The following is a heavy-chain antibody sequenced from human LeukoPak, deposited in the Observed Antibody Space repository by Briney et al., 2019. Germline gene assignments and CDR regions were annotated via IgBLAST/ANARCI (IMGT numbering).Heavy chain of an antibody. CDR3: ARGRGTTKLDYFDY. J-gene: IGHJ4*02. D-gene: IGHD1-7*01. V-gene: IGHV3-64*01. CDR1: GFTFSSYA. CDR2: ISSNGGST. Sequence: GGSLRLSCAASGFTFSSYAMHWVRQAPGKGLEYVSAISSNGGSTYYANSVKGRFTIFRDNSKNTPYLQMGSLRAEDMAVYYCARGRGTTKLDYFDYWGQGTLVTVSS.